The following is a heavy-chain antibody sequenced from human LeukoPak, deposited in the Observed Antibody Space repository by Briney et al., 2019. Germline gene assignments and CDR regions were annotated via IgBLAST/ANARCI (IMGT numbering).Heavy chain of an antibody. V-gene: IGHV3-30*18. CDR3: AKGGYHGNAPGY. CDR1: GFTFSSYG. J-gene: IGHJ4*02. CDR2: ISYDGSNK. D-gene: IGHD4-23*01. Sequence: GGSLRLSCAASGFTFSSYGMHWVRQAPGKGLEWVTVISYDGSNKYYADSVKGRFTISRDNSKNTLYLQMNSLRAEDTAVYYCAKGGYHGNAPGYWGQGTLVTVSS.